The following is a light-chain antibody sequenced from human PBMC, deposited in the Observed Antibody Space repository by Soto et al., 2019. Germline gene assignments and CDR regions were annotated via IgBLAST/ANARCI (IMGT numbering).Light chain of an antibody. J-gene: IGKJ4*01. CDR2: LAS. CDR3: QQYGSSPLT. CDR1: QYVTGRY. V-gene: IGKV3-20*01. Sequence: EIVLTQSPGTLSLSPGERATLSCRASQYVTGRYLAWYQQKPGQAPRLLIYLASRRATGIAARFSGSGSGTDFTLTISRLEPEDFAVYYCQQYGSSPLTFGGGTKVEIK.